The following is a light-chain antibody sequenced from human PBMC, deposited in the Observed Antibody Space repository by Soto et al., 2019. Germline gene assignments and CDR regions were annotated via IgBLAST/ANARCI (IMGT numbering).Light chain of an antibody. J-gene: IGKJ1*01. V-gene: IGKV3-15*01. CDR3: QQYNNWHSWT. CDR1: QSISFN. Sequence: EIVMPQSPAALSVSPGERFTLSFRASQSISFNLAWYQQKPGQAPRLLIYIASTRAAGIPARFSGSGSGTEFTLTISSLQSEDSAIYYRQQYNNWHSWTVGQGNKVDIK. CDR2: IAS.